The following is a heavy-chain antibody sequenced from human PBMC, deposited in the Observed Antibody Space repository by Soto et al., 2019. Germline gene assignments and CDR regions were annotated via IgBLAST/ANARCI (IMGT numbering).Heavy chain of an antibody. CDR3: AXHPXERYFDWLTNYYYYGMDV. V-gene: IGHV4-59*08. J-gene: IGHJ6*02. CDR1: GGSISSYY. CDR2: IYYSGST. D-gene: IGHD3-9*01. Sequence: SETLSLTCTVSGGSISSYYWSWIRQPPGKGLEWIGYIYYSGSTNYNPSLKSRVTISVDTSKNQFSLKLSSVTAADTAVYYCAXHPXERYFDWLTNYYYYGMDVWGQGTTVT.